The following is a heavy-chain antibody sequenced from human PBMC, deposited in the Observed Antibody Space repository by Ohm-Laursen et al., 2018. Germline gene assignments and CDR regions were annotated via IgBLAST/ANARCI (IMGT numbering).Heavy chain of an antibody. CDR2: VSGSGYTK. Sequence: SLRLSCTASGFSFSTYSMNWVRQAPGKGLEWVSHVSGSGYTKYYGDSVKGRFTISRDNAENSLYLQMNSLRADGTAVYYCARGKHGGMDVWGQGTTVTVSS. V-gene: IGHV3-48*01. CDR1: GFSFSTYS. J-gene: IGHJ6*02. CDR3: ARGKHGGMDV.